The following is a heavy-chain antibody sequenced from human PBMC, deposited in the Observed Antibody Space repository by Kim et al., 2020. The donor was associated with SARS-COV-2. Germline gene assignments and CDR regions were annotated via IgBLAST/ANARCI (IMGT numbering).Heavy chain of an antibody. D-gene: IGHD3-22*01. CDR2: INHSGST. CDR1: GGSFSGYY. Sequence: SETLSLTCAVYGGSFSGYYWSWIRQPPGKGLEWIGEINHSGSTNYNPSLKSRVTISVDTSKNQFSLKLSSVTAADTAVYYCARFADYYDSSGYSDAFDIWGQGTMVTVSS. V-gene: IGHV4-34*01. CDR3: ARFADYYDSSGYSDAFDI. J-gene: IGHJ3*02.